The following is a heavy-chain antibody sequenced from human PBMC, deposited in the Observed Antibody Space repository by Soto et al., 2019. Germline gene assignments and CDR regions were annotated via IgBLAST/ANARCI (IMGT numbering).Heavy chain of an antibody. CDR2: ISAYNGNT. CDR1: CYCFTSYG. J-gene: IGHJ5*02. D-gene: IGHD4-17*01. V-gene: IGHV1-18*01. CDR3: ARVNTWAGDYERLRYNWFDP. Sequence: ASGKGSFKATCYCFTSYGISWVRQAPGQGLEWMGWISAYNGNTNYAQKLQGRVTMTTDTSTSTAYMELRSLRSDDTAVYYCARVNTWAGDYERLRYNWFDPWGQGTLVTVSS.